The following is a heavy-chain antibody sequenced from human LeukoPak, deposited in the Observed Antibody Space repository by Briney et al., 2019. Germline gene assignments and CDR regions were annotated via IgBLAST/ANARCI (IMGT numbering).Heavy chain of an antibody. D-gene: IGHD5-18*01. J-gene: IGHJ4*02. CDR1: GFTFSSYS. CDR2: ISSSSSYI. Sequence: GGSLRLSCAASGFTFSSYSMNWVRQAPGKGLEWVSPISSSSSYIYYADSVKGRFTISRDNAKNSLYLQMNSLRAEDTAVYYCASKYSYGHVDYWGQGTLVTVSS. V-gene: IGHV3-21*01. CDR3: ASKYSYGHVDY.